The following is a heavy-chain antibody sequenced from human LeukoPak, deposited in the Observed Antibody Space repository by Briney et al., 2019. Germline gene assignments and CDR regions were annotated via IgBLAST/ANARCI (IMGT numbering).Heavy chain of an antibody. D-gene: IGHD3-22*01. V-gene: IGHV1-18*04. Sequence: ASVKVSCKASGYTFTSYYMHWVRQAPGQGLEWMGWISAYNGNTNYAQKLQGRVTMTTDTSTSTAYMELRSLRSDDTAVYYCAKDHPNYYDSSGYFHFDYWGQGTLVTVSS. J-gene: IGHJ4*02. CDR2: ISAYNGNT. CDR1: GYTFTSYY. CDR3: AKDHPNYYDSSGYFHFDY.